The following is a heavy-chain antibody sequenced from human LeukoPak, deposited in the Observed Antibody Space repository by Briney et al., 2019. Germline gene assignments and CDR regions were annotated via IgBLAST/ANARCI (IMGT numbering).Heavy chain of an antibody. V-gene: IGHV1-2*04. J-gene: IGHJ6*04. CDR1: GYTFTGYY. CDR2: INPNSGGT. CDR3: ARELIAVAGTPYYYYGMDV. Sequence: ASVEVSCKASGYTFTGYYMHWVRQAPGQGLEWMGWINPNSGGTNYAQKFQGWVTMTRDTSISTAYMELSRLRSDDTAVYYCARELIAVAGTPYYYYGMDVWGKGTTVTVSS. D-gene: IGHD6-19*01.